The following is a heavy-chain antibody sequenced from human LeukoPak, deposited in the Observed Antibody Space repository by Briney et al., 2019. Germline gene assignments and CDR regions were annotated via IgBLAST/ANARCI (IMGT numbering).Heavy chain of an antibody. D-gene: IGHD5-18*01. CDR3: AKEGRYSYGFYYYYGMDV. V-gene: IGHV3-30*18. CDR1: GFTFSSYG. J-gene: IGHJ6*02. CDR2: ISYDGSNK. Sequence: PGRSLRLSCAASGFTFSSYGMHWVRQAPGKGLEWVAVISYDGSNKYYADSVKGRLTISRDNSKNTLYLQMNSLRAEDTAVYYCAKEGRYSYGFYYYYGMDVWGQGTTVTVSS.